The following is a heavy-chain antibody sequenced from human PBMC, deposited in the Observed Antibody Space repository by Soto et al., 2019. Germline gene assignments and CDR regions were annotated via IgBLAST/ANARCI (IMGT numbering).Heavy chain of an antibody. J-gene: IGHJ4*02. V-gene: IGHV1-18*01. Sequence: QVQLVQSGAEVKKPGASVKVSCKASGYTFTSYGISWVRQAHGQGLEWMGWISAYNGNTKYAQKLQGRVTMTTDTSTSTAYRELRRLRSDDTAVDYCARDLGQQLFDYWGQGTLVTVSS. D-gene: IGHD6-13*01. CDR3: ARDLGQQLFDY. CDR1: GYTFTSYG. CDR2: ISAYNGNT.